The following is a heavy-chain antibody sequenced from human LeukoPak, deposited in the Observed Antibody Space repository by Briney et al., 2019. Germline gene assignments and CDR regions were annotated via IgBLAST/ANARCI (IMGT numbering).Heavy chain of an antibody. V-gene: IGHV4-4*09. CDR2: IYTSGIT. J-gene: IGHJ6*03. Sequence: SETLSLTCNVSGNSMNKYQWSWIRQPPGKGLVWIGNIYTSGITNYNPSLKSRVTISVDTSKSQLSLKLRSVTAADTAVYYCARRVHMDVWGKGATVTVSS. CDR1: GNSMNKYQ. CDR3: ARRVHMDV.